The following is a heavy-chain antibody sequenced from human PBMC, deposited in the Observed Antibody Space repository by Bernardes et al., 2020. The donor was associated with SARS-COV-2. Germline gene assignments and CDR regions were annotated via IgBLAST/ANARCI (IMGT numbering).Heavy chain of an antibody. CDR3: AKDWLAAAGGDYYYYGMDV. Sequence: GGSLRLSCAASGFTFSSYAMSWVRQAPGKGLEWVSAISGSGGSTYYADSVKGRFTISRDNSKNTLYLQMNSVRAEDTAVYYCAKDWLAAAGGDYYYYGMDVWGQGTTVTVSS. CDR2: ISGSGGST. V-gene: IGHV3-23*01. D-gene: IGHD6-13*01. CDR1: GFTFSSYA. J-gene: IGHJ6*02.